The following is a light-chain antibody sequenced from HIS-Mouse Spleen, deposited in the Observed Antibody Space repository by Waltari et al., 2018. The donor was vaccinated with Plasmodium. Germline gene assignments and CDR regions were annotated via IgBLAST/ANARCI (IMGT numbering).Light chain of an antibody. Sequence: DIQMTQSPSTLSASVGDRVTITCRASQSISSLLVLYQQKPGKAPKLLIYKAYSLESGVPSSVSGSGSGTEFTLTISSLQPDDVATYYCQQYNSYWTFGQGTKVEIK. CDR2: KAY. J-gene: IGKJ1*01. V-gene: IGKV1-5*03. CDR1: QSISSL. CDR3: QQYNSYWT.